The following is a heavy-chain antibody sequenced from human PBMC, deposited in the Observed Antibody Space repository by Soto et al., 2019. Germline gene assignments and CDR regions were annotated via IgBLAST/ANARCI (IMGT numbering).Heavy chain of an antibody. CDR3: ARDWRIAARPGAGGVDV. V-gene: IGHV1-18*04. D-gene: IGHD6-6*01. J-gene: IGHJ6*02. CDR1: GYSFTSYG. Sequence: ASVKVSCKASGYSFTSYGFSWVRQAPGQGLEWMGWISADNGNTNYAQKLQGRVTMTTDTSTSTAYMELRSLRSDDTAVYYCARDWRIAARPGAGGVDVWGPGTTVTVSS. CDR2: ISADNGNT.